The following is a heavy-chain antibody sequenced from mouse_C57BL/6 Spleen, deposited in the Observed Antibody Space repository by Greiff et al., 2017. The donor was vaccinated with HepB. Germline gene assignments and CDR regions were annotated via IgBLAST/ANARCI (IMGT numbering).Heavy chain of an antibody. CDR3: ARDYYGSSYVGYFDY. CDR1: GFTFSDYY. J-gene: IGHJ2*01. CDR2: INYDGSST. Sequence: EVKVVESEGGLVQPGRSMKLSCTASGFTFSDYYMAWVRQVPEKGLEWVANINYDGSSTYYLDSLKSRFIISRDNAKSILYLQMSSLKSEDTAKYYCARDYYGSSYVGYFDYWGQGTTLTVSS. D-gene: IGHD1-1*01. V-gene: IGHV5-16*01.